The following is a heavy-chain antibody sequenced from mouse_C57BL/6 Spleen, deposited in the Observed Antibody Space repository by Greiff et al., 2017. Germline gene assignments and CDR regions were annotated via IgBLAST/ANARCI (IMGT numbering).Heavy chain of an antibody. Sequence: QVQLQQSGAELVRPGASVTLSCKASGYTFTDYEMHWVKQTPVHGLEWIGAIDPETGGTAYNQKFKGKAILTADKSSSTAYMELRSLTAEDSAVYYCTRANGTGFDYWGQGTTLTVSS. CDR1: GYTFTDYE. CDR2: IDPETGGT. D-gene: IGHD4-1*01. J-gene: IGHJ2*01. CDR3: TRANGTGFDY. V-gene: IGHV1-15*01.